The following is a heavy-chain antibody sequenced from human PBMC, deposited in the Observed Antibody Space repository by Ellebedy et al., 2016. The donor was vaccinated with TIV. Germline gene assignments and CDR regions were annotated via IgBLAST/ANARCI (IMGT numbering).Heavy chain of an antibody. D-gene: IGHD3-10*01. V-gene: IGHV3-7*01. CDR2: INHHGSET. J-gene: IGHJ6*01. CDR3: ARDLVTMAIRFYYFGMDG. Sequence: GESLKISXTASDFPFNTYYMSWVRQAPGKGLEWVANINHHGSETYYVDSVKGRFTIARDNAKNSLYLQMDSLRAEDTAVYYCARDLVTMAIRFYYFGMDGWGQGTTVTVSS. CDR1: DFPFNTYY.